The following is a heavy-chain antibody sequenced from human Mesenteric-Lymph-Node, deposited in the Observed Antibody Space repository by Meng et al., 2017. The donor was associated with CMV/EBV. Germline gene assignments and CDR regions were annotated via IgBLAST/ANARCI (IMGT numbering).Heavy chain of an antibody. Sequence: GESLKISCAVSGLTVSDNYMRWFRQAPGRGLEWASLIYSGGDTHYAASVKGRFTISRDGSKNTLYLQMNSLRIEDTAVYYCARDRGEGWGQGTLVTVSS. CDR1: GLTVSDNY. V-gene: IGHV3-66*02. CDR3: ARDRGEG. CDR2: IYSGGDT. D-gene: IGHD3-16*01. J-gene: IGHJ4*02.